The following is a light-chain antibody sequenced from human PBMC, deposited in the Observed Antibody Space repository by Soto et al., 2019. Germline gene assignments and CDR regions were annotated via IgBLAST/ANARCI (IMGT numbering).Light chain of an antibody. CDR1: QSVSRY. CDR2: GAS. Sequence: EIVLTQSPATLSLSPGERATLSCRASQSVSRYLAWYQQKPGQAPRLLIYGASSRATGIPDRFSGSGSGTDFTLTISRLEPEDFAVYYCQQYGSSPLTFGGGTKVDIK. CDR3: QQYGSSPLT. V-gene: IGKV3-20*01. J-gene: IGKJ4*01.